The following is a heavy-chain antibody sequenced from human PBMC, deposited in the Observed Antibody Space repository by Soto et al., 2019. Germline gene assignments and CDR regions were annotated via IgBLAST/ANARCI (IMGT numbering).Heavy chain of an antibody. J-gene: IGHJ4*02. CDR3: ARDIIAAAGMFDY. CDR2: ISYDGSNK. V-gene: IGHV3-30-3*01. Sequence: SLRLSCAASGFTFSSYAMHWVRQAPGKGLEWVAVISYDGSNKYYADSVKGRFTISRDNSKNTLYLQMNSLRAEDTAVYYCARDIIAAAGMFDYWGQGTLVTVSS. D-gene: IGHD6-13*01. CDR1: GFTFSSYA.